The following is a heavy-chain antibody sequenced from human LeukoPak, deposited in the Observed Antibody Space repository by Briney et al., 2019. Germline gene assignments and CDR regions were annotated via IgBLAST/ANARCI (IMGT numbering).Heavy chain of an antibody. D-gene: IGHD3-10*01. V-gene: IGHV3-23*01. CDR1: GFRFSTYG. CDR3: ARGPMDYYYYGMDV. CDR2: ISGSGGSL. J-gene: IGHJ6*02. Sequence: GGSLRLSCVASGFRFSTYGMSWVRQAPGKGLEWVSAISGSGGSLHYADSVKGRFTVSRDNSKNTLYLQMNSLRAEDTAVYYCARGPMDYYYYGMDVWGQGTTVTVSS.